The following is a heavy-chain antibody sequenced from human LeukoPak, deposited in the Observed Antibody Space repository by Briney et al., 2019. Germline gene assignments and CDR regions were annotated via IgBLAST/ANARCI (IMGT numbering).Heavy chain of an antibody. V-gene: IGHV1-2*04. D-gene: IGHD4-17*01. Sequence: GASVKVSCKASGYTFTGYYMHWVRQAPGQGLEWMGWINPNSGGTNYAQKFQGWFTMTGDTSISTAYMEVNRLRSDDTAVYYCARGSGQSYGDYDYWGQGTLVTVSS. CDR3: ARGSGQSYGDYDY. J-gene: IGHJ4*02. CDR1: GYTFTGYY. CDR2: INPNSGGT.